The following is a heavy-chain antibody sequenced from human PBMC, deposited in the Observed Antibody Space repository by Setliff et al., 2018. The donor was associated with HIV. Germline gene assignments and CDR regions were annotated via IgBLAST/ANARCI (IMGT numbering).Heavy chain of an antibody. CDR2: IWYDGRNK. J-gene: IGHJ4*02. D-gene: IGHD1-1*01. CDR1: GFTFNNYG. Sequence: PGGSLRLSCAASGFTFNNYGMHWVRQAPGTGLDWVAVIWYDGRNKYYADSVKGRFTISRDDSDNTLYLQMNSLRAEDTAVYYCARGRGTWAVREYFDQWGKGTPVTVSS. CDR3: ARGRGTWAVREYFDQ. V-gene: IGHV3-33*01.